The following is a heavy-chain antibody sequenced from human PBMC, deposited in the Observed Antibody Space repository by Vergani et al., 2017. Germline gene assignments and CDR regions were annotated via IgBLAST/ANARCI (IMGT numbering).Heavy chain of an antibody. D-gene: IGHD2-8*01. Sequence: QVQLVQSGAEVKKPGASVKVSCKASGYTFTSDDINWVRQATGQGLEWMGWMNPISGNTGYAQNLQGRLTITRDTSVNTAYMELSSLTSEDMAVYYCVRARRTCTYDHCPRYYYDLWGQGTLVTFSS. CDR1: GYTFTSDD. CDR3: VRARRTCTYDHCPRYYYDL. CDR2: MNPISGNT. V-gene: IGHV1-8*03. J-gene: IGHJ4*02.